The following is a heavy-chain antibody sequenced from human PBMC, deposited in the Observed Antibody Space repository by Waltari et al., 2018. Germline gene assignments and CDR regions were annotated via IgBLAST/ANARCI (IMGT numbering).Heavy chain of an antibody. D-gene: IGHD1-26*01. Sequence: QVQLQESGPGLVKPSQTLSLTCTVSGGSISSGSYYWSWIRQPAGKGLEWIGRIYTSGSTNYNPSLKSRVTISVDTSKNQFSLKLSSVTAADTAMYYCARDGSGSPVRNAFDIWGQGTMVTVSS. CDR1: GGSISSGSYY. V-gene: IGHV4-61*02. J-gene: IGHJ3*02. CDR2: IYTSGST. CDR3: ARDGSGSPVRNAFDI.